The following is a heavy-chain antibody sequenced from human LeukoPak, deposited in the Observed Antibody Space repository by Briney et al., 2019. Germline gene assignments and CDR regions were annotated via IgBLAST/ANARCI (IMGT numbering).Heavy chain of an antibody. J-gene: IGHJ4*02. CDR2: INPNSGNT. CDR1: GYTFTGYY. D-gene: IGHD3-10*01. CDR3: ARVNMVRGVIPHY. Sequence: GASVKVSCKASGYTFTGYYMHWVRQAPGQGLEWMGWINPNSGNTGYAQKFQGRVTMTRNTSISAAYMELSSLRSEDTAVYYCARVNMVRGVIPHYWGQGTLVTVSS. V-gene: IGHV1-8*02.